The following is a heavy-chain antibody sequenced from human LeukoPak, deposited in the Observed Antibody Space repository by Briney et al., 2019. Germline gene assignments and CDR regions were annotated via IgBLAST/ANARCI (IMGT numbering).Heavy chain of an antibody. J-gene: IGHJ4*02. D-gene: IGHD1-26*01. CDR1: GGSVSSGSYY. Sequence: PSETLSLTCTVSGGSVSSGSYYWSWVRQPPGKGLEWIGYIYYSGSTNYNPSLKSRVTMSVDTSKNQFSLKLSSVTAADTAVYYCVRGGIAGTTARIPLFDYWGQGTLVTVSS. CDR2: IYYSGST. V-gene: IGHV4-61*01. CDR3: VRGGIAGTTARIPLFDY.